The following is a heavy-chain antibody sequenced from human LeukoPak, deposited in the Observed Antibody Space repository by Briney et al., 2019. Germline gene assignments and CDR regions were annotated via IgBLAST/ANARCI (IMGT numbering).Heavy chain of an antibody. J-gene: IGHJ4*02. V-gene: IGHV3-21*04. CDR1: GFTFSDYT. CDR3: AKSGYNRFDY. D-gene: IGHD5-24*01. Sequence: GGSLRLSCAASGFTFSDYTMNWVRQAPGKGLEWVSCISSSSRYIYFADSVKGRFTISRDNAKNSLYLQMNSLRAEDTAVYYCAKSGYNRFDYWGQGILVTVSS. CDR2: ISSSSRYI.